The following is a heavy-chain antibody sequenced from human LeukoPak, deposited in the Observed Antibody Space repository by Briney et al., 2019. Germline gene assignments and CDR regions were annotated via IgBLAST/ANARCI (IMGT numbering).Heavy chain of an antibody. CDR1: GYTFTGYY. V-gene: IGHV1-2*02. CDR2: INPNSGGT. J-gene: IGHJ4*02. D-gene: IGHD1-7*01. CDR3: ARPVTPTGTTGFWFDY. Sequence: ASVKVSCKASGYTFTGYYMHWVRQAPGQGLEWMGWINPNSGGTNYAQKFQGRVTMTRDTSISTAYMELSRLGSDDTAVYYCARPVTPTGTTGFWFDYWGQGTLVTVSS.